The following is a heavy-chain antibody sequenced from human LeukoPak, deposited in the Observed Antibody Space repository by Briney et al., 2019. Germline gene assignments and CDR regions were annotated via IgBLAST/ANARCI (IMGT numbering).Heavy chain of an antibody. J-gene: IGHJ4*02. CDR3: ARDPSEEYCGGDCYPDY. CDR2: IYYSGST. V-gene: IGHV4-30-4*08. CDR1: GGSISSGGYY. D-gene: IGHD2-21*02. Sequence: SETLSLTCTVSGGSISSGGYYWSWIRRHPGKGLEWIGYIYYSGSTYYNPSLKSRVTISVDTSKNQFSLKLSSVTAADTAVYYCARDPSEEYCGGDCYPDYWGQGTLVTVSS.